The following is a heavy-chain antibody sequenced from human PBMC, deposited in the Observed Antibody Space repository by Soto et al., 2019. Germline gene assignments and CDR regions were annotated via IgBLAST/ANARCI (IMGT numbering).Heavy chain of an antibody. J-gene: IGHJ6*02. D-gene: IGHD3-9*01. CDR3: ARDSYYDIFAVMNRHHRMET. V-gene: IGHV3-7*01. Sequence: EWVANIKQDGSEKYYVDSVKGRFTISRDNAKNSLYLQMNSLRAEDTAVYYCARDSYYDIFAVMNRHHRMETWGPGTTVTGS. CDR2: IKQDGSEK.